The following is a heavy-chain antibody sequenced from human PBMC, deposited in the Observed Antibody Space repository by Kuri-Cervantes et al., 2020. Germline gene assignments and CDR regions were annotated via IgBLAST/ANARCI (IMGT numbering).Heavy chain of an antibody. CDR1: GFTLNNYD. D-gene: IGHD3-3*01. CDR3: ARDGGLRFLEWSQSVDYYMDV. Sequence: GESLKISCAASGFTLNNYDMHWVRQPRGKGLEWVSAIGTAGDTYYAGPVNGRFTISRDNAKNSLYLQMNSLRAEDTAVYYCARDGGLRFLEWSQSVDYYMDVWGQGTLVTVSS. V-gene: IGHV3-13*01. CDR2: IGTAGDT. J-gene: IGHJ4*02.